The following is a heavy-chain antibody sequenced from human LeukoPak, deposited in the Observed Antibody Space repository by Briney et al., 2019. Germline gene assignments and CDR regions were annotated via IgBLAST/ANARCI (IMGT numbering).Heavy chain of an antibody. CDR3: ARDLQGPVDTYYYGSGSYYKPYYFDY. Sequence: SVKVSCKASGYTFTSYAMNWVRQAPGQGLEWMGGIIPIFGTANYAQKFQGRVTITADESTSTAYMELSSLRSGDTAVYYCARDLQGPVDTYYYGSGSYYKPYYFDYWGQGTLVTVSS. V-gene: IGHV1-69*13. J-gene: IGHJ4*02. CDR2: IIPIFGTA. D-gene: IGHD3-10*01. CDR1: GYTFTSYA.